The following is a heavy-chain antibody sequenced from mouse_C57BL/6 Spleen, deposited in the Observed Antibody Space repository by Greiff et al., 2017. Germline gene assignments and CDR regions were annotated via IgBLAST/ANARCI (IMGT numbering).Heavy chain of an antibody. CDR1: GYAFSSSW. J-gene: IGHJ4*01. V-gene: IGHV1-82*01. CDR2: IYPGDGDT. CDR3: ARRGVGYYYAMDY. D-gene: IGHD1-1*02. Sequence: VKLMESGPELVKPGASVKISCKASGYAFSSSWMNWVKQRPGKGLEWIGRIYPGDGDTNYNGKFKGKATLTADKSSSTAYMQLSSLTSEDSAVYFCARRGVGYYYAMDYWGQGTSVTVSS.